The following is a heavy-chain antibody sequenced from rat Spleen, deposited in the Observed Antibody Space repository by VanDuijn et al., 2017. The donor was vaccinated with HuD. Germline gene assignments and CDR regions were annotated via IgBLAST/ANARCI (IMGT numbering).Heavy chain of an antibody. Sequence: EVQLVESGGGLVQPGRSLKLSCAASGFIFSNYYMAWVRQAPTKGLEWAATITHDGSGSYYRDSVKGRFTISRDNAKSTLYLQMDSLRSEDTATYYCARPSYGYPFAYWGQGTLVTVSS. CDR2: ITHDGSGS. CDR3: ARPSYGYPFAY. CDR1: GFIFSNYY. D-gene: IGHD1-7*01. J-gene: IGHJ3*01. V-gene: IGHV5-7*01.